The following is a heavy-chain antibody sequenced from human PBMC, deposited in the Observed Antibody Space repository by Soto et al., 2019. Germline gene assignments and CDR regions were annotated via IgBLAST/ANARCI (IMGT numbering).Heavy chain of an antibody. J-gene: IGHJ6*03. Sequence: SETLSLTCTVSGGSISSSSYYWGWIRQPPGKGLEWIGSIYYSGSTYYNPSLKSRVTISVDTSKNQFSLKLSSVTAADTAVYYCAYEYSSSSLYYYYYMDVWGKGTTVTVSS. D-gene: IGHD6-6*01. CDR3: AYEYSSSSLYYYYYMDV. CDR1: GGSISSSSYY. V-gene: IGHV4-39*01. CDR2: IYYSGST.